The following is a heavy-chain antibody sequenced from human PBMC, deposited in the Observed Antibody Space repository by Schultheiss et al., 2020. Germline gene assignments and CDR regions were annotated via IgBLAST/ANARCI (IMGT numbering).Heavy chain of an antibody. CDR3: ARSLPVRGVTFDY. D-gene: IGHD3-10*01. V-gene: IGHV3-48*01. J-gene: IGHJ4*02. CDR1: GFTFSTFG. Sequence: GGSLRLSCAASGFTFSTFGFNWVRQAPGKGLEWVSFVHPSSNIIDYADSVKGRFTISRDNAKNSLYLQMNGLRAEDTAVYYCARSLPVRGVTFDYWGQGTLVTVSS. CDR2: VHPSSNII.